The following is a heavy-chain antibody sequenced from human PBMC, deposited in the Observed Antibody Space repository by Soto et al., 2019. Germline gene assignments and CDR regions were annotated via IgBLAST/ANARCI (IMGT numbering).Heavy chain of an antibody. V-gene: IGHV4-39*01. CDR1: GGSISSSSYY. J-gene: IGHJ4*02. Sequence: QLQLQESGPRQVKPSETLSLTCTVSGGSISSSSYYWGWIRQPPGKGLEWIGSVYYSGSTYYNPSLEGRVTISVDTSKTQFSLRVSSVTATDTAVYYCARLAKTSGRTFDYWGQGTLVTVSS. CDR2: VYYSGST. CDR3: ARLAKTSGRTFDY. D-gene: IGHD6-19*01.